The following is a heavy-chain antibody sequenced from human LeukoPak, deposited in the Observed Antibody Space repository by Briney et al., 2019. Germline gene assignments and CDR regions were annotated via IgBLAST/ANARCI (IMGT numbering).Heavy chain of an antibody. J-gene: IGHJ4*02. CDR3: AKENHGIVGATTLIDY. CDR2: ISSSGSGDNT. CDR1: GVTLSTYA. Sequence: PGGSLRLSCAASGVTLSTYAMSWARQAPGKGLEWVSGISSSGSGDNTYYADSVKGRFTISRDSSKNTLYLQMNSLRAEDTAVYYCAKENHGIVGATTLIDYWGQGTLVTVSS. D-gene: IGHD1-26*01. V-gene: IGHV3-23*01.